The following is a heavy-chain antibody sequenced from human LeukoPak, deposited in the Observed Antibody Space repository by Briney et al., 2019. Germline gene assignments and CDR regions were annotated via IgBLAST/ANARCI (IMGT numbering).Heavy chain of an antibody. CDR1: GYTFTSYG. V-gene: IGHV1-18*01. CDR2: ISAYNGNT. D-gene: IGHD3-3*01. Sequence: ASVKVSCKASGYTFTSYGISWVRQAPGQGLEWMGWISAYNGNTNYAQKLQGRVTMTTDTSTSTAYMELRSLRSDDTAVYYCARDRYYDFWSGYYGDHDHNKFDPWGQGTLVTVSS. J-gene: IGHJ5*02. CDR3: ARDRYYDFWSGYYGDHDHNKFDP.